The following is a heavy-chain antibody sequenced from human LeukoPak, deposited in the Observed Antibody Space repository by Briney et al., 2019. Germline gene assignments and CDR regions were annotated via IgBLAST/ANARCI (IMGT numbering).Heavy chain of an antibody. CDR3: ARHECYYDSSGYCFDY. Sequence: KPGESLRISFKGSGXSFTSYCISWVRQMPGKGLEWMGRIDPSDSYTNYSPSFQGHVTISADKSISTAYLQWSSLKASDTAMYYCARHECYYDSSGYCFDYWGQGTLVTVSS. CDR2: IDPSDSYT. CDR1: GXSFTSYC. V-gene: IGHV5-10-1*01. J-gene: IGHJ4*02. D-gene: IGHD3-22*01.